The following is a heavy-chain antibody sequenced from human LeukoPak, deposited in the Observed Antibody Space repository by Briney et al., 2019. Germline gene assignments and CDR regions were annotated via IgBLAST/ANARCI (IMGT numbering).Heavy chain of an antibody. CDR1: GFTFSSYS. Sequence: GGSLRLSCATSGFTFSSYSMSWVRQAPGKGLEWVAVISADGKNKNCADSVKGRFTISRDKSTLYLEMINLKPEDTALYYCARDVGKDTITTEIAYWGQGTLVTVSS. CDR2: ISADGKNK. CDR3: ARDVGKDTITTEIAY. V-gene: IGHV3-30*04. J-gene: IGHJ4*02. D-gene: IGHD4-11*01.